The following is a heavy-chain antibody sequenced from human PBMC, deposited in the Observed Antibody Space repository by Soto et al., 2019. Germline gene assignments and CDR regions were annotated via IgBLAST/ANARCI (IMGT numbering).Heavy chain of an antibody. J-gene: IGHJ4*02. CDR1: GFTFSSYA. CDR2: ISGSGGST. CDR3: ANSLRYFDWYPPSGVCFDY. D-gene: IGHD3-9*01. Sequence: PGGSLRLSCAASGFTFSSYAMSWVRQAPGKGLEWVSAISGSGGSTYCADSVKGRFTISRDNSKNTLYLQMNSLRAEDTAVYYCANSLRYFDWYPPSGVCFDYWGQGTLVTVSS. V-gene: IGHV3-23*01.